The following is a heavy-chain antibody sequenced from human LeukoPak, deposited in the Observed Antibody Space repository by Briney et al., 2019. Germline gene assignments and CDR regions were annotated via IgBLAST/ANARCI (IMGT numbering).Heavy chain of an antibody. D-gene: IGHD6-13*01. Sequence: SVTVSCKASGGTFSSYAISWVRQAPGQGLEWMGGIIPIFGTANYAQKFQGRVTITADESTSTAYMELSSLRSEDTAVYYCARGTLPYSSSWSLAYWGQGTLVTVSS. CDR1: GGTFSSYA. CDR3: ARGTLPYSSSWSLAY. CDR2: IIPIFGTA. J-gene: IGHJ4*02. V-gene: IGHV1-69*13.